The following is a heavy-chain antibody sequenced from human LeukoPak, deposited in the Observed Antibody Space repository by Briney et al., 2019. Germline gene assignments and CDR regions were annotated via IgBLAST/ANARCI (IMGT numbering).Heavy chain of an antibody. CDR1: GGTFSSYA. CDR2: IIPIFGIG. V-gene: IGHV1-69*04. D-gene: IGHD2-15*01. J-gene: IGHJ5*02. CDR3: ARSCSGGSCYWKFDP. Sequence: SVKVSFKSSGGTFSSYAISWVRQAPGQGREWMGRIIPIFGIGNYAQKFQGSVTITADKSTSTAYMELSSLRSEDTAVYYCARSCSGGSCYWKFDPWGQGTLVTVSS.